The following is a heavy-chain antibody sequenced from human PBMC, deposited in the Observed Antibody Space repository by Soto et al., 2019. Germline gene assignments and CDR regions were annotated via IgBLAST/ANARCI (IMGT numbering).Heavy chain of an antibody. J-gene: IGHJ6*02. D-gene: IGHD3-22*01. CDR1: GGSISSSSYY. Sequence: PSETLSLTCTVSGGSISSSSYYGGGIRQPPGKGLEWIGNVYYGGSTYYNPSLKSRVTISVETSKSQFSLKLSSVTAADTAVYYCAGGDYYHSSGYYFYYYTMDVWGQGTTVT. V-gene: IGHV4-39*01. CDR2: VYYGGST. CDR3: AGGDYYHSSGYYFYYYTMDV.